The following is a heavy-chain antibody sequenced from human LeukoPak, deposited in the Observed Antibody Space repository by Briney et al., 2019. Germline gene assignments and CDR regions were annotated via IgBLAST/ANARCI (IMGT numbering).Heavy chain of an antibody. CDR2: FYHGGST. V-gene: IGHV4-38-2*02. D-gene: IGHD3-10*01. CDR1: GYSISTGYY. J-gene: IGHJ5*02. Sequence: SETLSLTCTVSGYSISTGYYWDWIRQPPGKGLEWIGTFYHGGSTYYNPSLKSRVTISVDTSKNQFSLKLSSVTAADTAVYYCARDGVRGVIRPFDPWGQGTLVTVSS. CDR3: ARDGVRGVIRPFDP.